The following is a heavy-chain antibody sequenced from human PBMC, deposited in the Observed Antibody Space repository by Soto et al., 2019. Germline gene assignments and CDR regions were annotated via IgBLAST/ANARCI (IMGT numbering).Heavy chain of an antibody. CDR3: ARALRYYFDY. Sequence: QVQLQQWGAGLLKPSETLSLTCAVYGGSFSGYYWSWIRQPPGKGLEWIGEINHSGSTNYNPSLKRRVTISVDTSKNQFSLKLRSVTAADTAVYYCARALRYYFDYWGQGTLVTGSS. D-gene: IGHD6-25*01. J-gene: IGHJ4*02. V-gene: IGHV4-34*01. CDR2: INHSGST. CDR1: GGSFSGYY.